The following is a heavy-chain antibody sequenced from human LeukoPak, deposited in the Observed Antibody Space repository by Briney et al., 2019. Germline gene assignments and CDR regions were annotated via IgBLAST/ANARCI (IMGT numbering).Heavy chain of an antibody. CDR2: ISSGGDTT. J-gene: IGHJ4*02. Sequence: WGSLRLSCAASGFTFSTFEMNWVRQAPGKGLDWVSYISSGGDTTYYADSVKGRFTISRDNAKNSLYLQMNSLRAEDTAVYYCARDNYDTGGYYFDWGQGTLVTVSS. CDR1: GFTFSTFE. CDR3: ARDNYDTGGYYFD. V-gene: IGHV3-48*03. D-gene: IGHD3-22*01.